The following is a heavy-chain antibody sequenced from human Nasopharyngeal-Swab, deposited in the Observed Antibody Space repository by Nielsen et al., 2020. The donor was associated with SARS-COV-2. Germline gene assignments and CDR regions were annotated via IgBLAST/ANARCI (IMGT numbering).Heavy chain of an antibody. CDR1: GFTFSNAW. Sequence: GESLKISCAASGFTFSNAWMSWVRQAPGKGLEWVGHIKSKTDGGTSDYAAPVKGRFTISRDDSKNTLYLQMNSLRTEDTAVYYCTTSSSGWFEVDYWGQGTLVTVSS. V-gene: IGHV3-15*01. J-gene: IGHJ4*02. D-gene: IGHD6-19*01. CDR2: IKSKTDGGTS. CDR3: TTSSSGWFEVDY.